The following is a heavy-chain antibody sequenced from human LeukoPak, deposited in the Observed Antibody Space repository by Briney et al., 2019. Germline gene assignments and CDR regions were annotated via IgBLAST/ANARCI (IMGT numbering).Heavy chain of an antibody. V-gene: IGHV3-23*01. CDR1: GFTFSSYD. CDR2: IGDSGDAT. Sequence: GGSLRLSCPASGFTFSSYDMTWVRQAPGKGLEWISTIGDSGDATYYADSVTGRFTISRDNSKNTLSLEMNSLRVDDTAVYYCAKDVVRGVVMTDYWGQGTLVTVSS. CDR3: AKDVVRGVVMTDY. D-gene: IGHD3-10*01. J-gene: IGHJ4*02.